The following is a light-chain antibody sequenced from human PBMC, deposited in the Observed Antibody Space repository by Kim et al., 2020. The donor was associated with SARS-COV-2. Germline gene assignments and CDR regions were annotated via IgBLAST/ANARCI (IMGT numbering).Light chain of an antibody. CDR2: LNSDGRH. Sequence: ASVKLNCNLSSGHSSYAIAWHQQQPEKGTRYLMKLNSDGRHSKGDGIPDRFSGSSSGAERYLTISSLQSEDEADYYCQTWGTGIVVFGGGTKLTVL. CDR3: QTWGTGIVV. J-gene: IGLJ2*01. V-gene: IGLV4-69*01. CDR1: SGHSSYA.